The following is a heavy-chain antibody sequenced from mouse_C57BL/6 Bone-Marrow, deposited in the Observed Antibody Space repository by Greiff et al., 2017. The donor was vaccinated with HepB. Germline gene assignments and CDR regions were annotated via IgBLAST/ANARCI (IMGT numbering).Heavy chain of an antibody. Sequence: EVKVEESGGGLVKPGGSLKLSCAAPGFTFSDYGMHWVRQAPEKGLEWVAYISSGSSTIYYADTVKGRFTISRDNAKNTLFLQMTSLRSEDTAMYYCARTVRFAYWGQGTLVTVSA. CDR3: ARTVRFAY. J-gene: IGHJ3*01. CDR1: GFTFSDYG. V-gene: IGHV5-17*01. CDR2: ISSGSSTI.